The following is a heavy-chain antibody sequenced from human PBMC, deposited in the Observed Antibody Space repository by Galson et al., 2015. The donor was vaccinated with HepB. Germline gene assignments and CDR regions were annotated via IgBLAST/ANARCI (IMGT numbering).Heavy chain of an antibody. CDR2: IGGSGGST. CDR1: GFTFSNYA. Sequence: SLRLSCAASGFTFSNYAMNWVRQAPGKGLEWVSTIGGSGGSTYYADSVKGRFTISRDNAKNSLYLQMNSLRAEDTAVYYCARGHYDYIWGSYRPIYMDVWGKGTTVTVSS. CDR3: ARGHYDYIWGSYRPIYMDV. D-gene: IGHD3-16*02. V-gene: IGHV3-23*01. J-gene: IGHJ6*03.